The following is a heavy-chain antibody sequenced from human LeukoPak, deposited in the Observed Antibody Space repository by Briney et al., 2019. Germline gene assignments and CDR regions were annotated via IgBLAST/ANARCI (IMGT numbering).Heavy chain of an antibody. J-gene: IGHJ4*02. CDR2: ISGSGGST. V-gene: IGHV3-23*01. CDR1: GFTFSSYA. D-gene: IGHD6-6*01. CDR3: ARHRSSWLIDY. Sequence: GGSLRLSCAASGFTFSSYAMSWVRQVPGKGLEWVSAISGSGGSTCYADSVKGRFTISRDNSKNTLYLQMNSLRAEDTAVYYCARHRSSWLIDYWGQGTLVTVSS.